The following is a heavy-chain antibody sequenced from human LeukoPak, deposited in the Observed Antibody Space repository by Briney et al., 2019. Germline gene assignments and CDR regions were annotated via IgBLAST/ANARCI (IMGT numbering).Heavy chain of an antibody. V-gene: IGHV4-39*01. CDR1: GGSISSSSYY. J-gene: IGHJ3*02. CDR2: IYYSGST. D-gene: IGHD3-9*01. CDR3: ASTLRYFDWLSDWLPFDI. Sequence: PSETLSLTCTVPGGSISSSSYYWGWIRQPPGKGLEWIGSIYYSGSTYYNPSLKSRVTISVDTSKNQFSLKLSSVTAADTAVYYCASTLRYFDWLSDWLPFDIWGQGTMVTVSS.